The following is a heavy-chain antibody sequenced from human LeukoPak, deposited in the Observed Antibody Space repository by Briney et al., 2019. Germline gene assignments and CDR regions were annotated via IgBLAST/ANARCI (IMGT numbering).Heavy chain of an antibody. Sequence: KPSETLSLTCTVCGGSISSYYWSWIRQPPGKGLEWIGYIYYSGSTKYNPSLNSRVTMSVDTSKNQLSLNLTSVTAADTAVYYCARAASGYYYASDIWGQGTVVTVSS. D-gene: IGHD5-12*01. V-gene: IGHV4-59*01. J-gene: IGHJ3*02. CDR2: IYYSGST. CDR1: GGSISSYY. CDR3: ARAASGYYYASDI.